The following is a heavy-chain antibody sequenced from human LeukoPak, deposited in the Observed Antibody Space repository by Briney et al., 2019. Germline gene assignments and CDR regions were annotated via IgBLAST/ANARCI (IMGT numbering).Heavy chain of an antibody. V-gene: IGHV4-34*01. Sequence: PSETLSLTCAVYVGSFSGYYWSWIRQPPWKGLEWIGEINHSGSTNYNPSLKSRVTISVDTSKNQFSLKLSSVTAADTAVYYCAGSGYYDSSGHRPGRDYWGQGTLVTVSS. CDR3: AGSGYYDSSGHRPGRDY. J-gene: IGHJ4*02. D-gene: IGHD3-22*01. CDR2: INHSGST. CDR1: VGSFSGYY.